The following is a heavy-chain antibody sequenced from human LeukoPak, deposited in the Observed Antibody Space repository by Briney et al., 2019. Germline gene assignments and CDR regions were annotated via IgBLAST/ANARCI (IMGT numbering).Heavy chain of an antibody. J-gene: IGHJ6*03. Sequence: SETLSLTRTVSGGSISSYYWSWIRQPPGKGLEWIGYIYYSGSTNYNPSLKSRVTISVDTSKNQFSLKLSSVTAADTAVYYCARGYCSGGSCQDYYYYYMDVWGKGTTVTVSS. CDR3: ARGYCSGGSCQDYYYYYMDV. V-gene: IGHV4-59*01. CDR1: GGSISSYY. D-gene: IGHD2-15*01. CDR2: IYYSGST.